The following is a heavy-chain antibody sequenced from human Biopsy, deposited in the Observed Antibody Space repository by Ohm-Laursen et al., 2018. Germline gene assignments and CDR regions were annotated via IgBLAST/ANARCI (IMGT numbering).Heavy chain of an antibody. CDR2: VYNGGIT. CDR1: SGSFSSNY. J-gene: IGHJ5*02. CDR3: ARTPRDSFWSGSYKRGLWFDP. V-gene: IGHV4-59*07. D-gene: IGHD3-3*01. Sequence: SDTLSLTCAVYSGSFSSNYWTWIRQPPGKGLEWIGHVYNGGITNYNPSLKSRVTISKDTSKNQFSLQVNSVTAADTAVYYCARTPRDSFWSGSYKRGLWFDPWGQGTLVIVSS.